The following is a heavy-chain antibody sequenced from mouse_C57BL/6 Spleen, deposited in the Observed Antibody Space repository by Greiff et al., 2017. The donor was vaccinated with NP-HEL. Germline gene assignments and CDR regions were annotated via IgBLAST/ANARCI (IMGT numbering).Heavy chain of an antibody. CDR3: ARPSNWDVWYCDV. CDR2: ISYDGSN. V-gene: IGHV3-6*01. CDR1: GYSITSGYY. D-gene: IGHD4-1*01. Sequence: EVKLMESGPGLVKPSQSLSLTCSVTGYSITSGYYWNWIRQFPGNKLEWMGYISYDGSNNYNPSLKNRISINRDTSKNQFFLKLNSVTTEDTATYYGARPSNWDVWYCDVWGTGTTVTVSS. J-gene: IGHJ1*03.